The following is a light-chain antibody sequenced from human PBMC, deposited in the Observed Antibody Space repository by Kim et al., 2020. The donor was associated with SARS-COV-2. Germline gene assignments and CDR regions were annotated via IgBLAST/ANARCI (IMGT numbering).Light chain of an antibody. CDR2: RNN. V-gene: IGLV1-47*01. CDR1: SSNIGSNY. CDR3: AAWDDSLSGVL. J-gene: IGLJ2*01. Sequence: GQRVTIACSGSSSNIGSNYIYWYQQFPGTAPKLLIYRNNQRPSGVPDRFSGSKSGTSASLAISGLRSEDEADYYCAAWDDSLSGVLFGGGTKLTVL.